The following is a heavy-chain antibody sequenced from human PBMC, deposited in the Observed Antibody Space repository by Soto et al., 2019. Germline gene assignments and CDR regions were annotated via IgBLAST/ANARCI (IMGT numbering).Heavy chain of an antibody. CDR2: ISYDGSNK. CDR1: GFTFSSYG. J-gene: IGHJ6*02. CDR3: AKDQGGLRFNRVYYYYGMDV. V-gene: IGHV3-30*18. D-gene: IGHD5-12*01. Sequence: GSLRLSCAASGFTFSSYGMHWVRQAPGKGLEWVAVISYDGSNKYYADSVKGRFTISRDNSKNTLYLQMNSLRAEDTAVYYCAKDQGGLRFNRVYYYYGMDVWGQGTTVTVSS.